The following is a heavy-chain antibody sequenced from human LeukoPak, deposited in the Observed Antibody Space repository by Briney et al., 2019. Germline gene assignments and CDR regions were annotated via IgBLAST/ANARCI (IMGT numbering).Heavy chain of an antibody. CDR1: GGSISSGSYY. CDR3: AREENGDPYYFDY. CDR2: IYTSGST. J-gene: IGHJ4*02. V-gene: IGHV4-61*02. Sequence: SETLSLTCTVSGGSISSGSYYWSWIRQPAGKGLKWIGRIYTSGSTNYNPSLKSRVTISVDTSKNQFSLKLSSVTAADTAVYYCAREENGDPYYFDYWGQGTLVTVSS.